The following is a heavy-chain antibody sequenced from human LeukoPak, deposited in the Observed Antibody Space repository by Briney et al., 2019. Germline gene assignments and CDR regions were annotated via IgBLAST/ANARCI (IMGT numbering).Heavy chain of an antibody. V-gene: IGHV3-21*01. CDR1: GFTFSSYS. CDR3: ARDLAPYYDDSSGYYSGPFDY. D-gene: IGHD3-22*01. J-gene: IGHJ4*02. CDR2: ISSSSSYI. Sequence: KSGGSLRLSCAASGFTFSSYSMNWVRQAPGKGLEWVSSISSSSSYIYYADSVKGRFTISRDNAKNSLYLQMNSLRAEDTAVYYCARDLAPYYDDSSGYYSGPFDYWGQGTLVTVSS.